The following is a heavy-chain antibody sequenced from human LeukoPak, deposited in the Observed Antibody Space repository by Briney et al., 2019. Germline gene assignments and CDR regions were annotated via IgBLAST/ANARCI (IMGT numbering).Heavy chain of an antibody. D-gene: IGHD5-12*01. V-gene: IGHV3-30*02. CDR1: GFTFSNYG. CDR2: VRYDGSNE. CDR3: AKQSGYDY. J-gene: IGHJ4*02. Sequence: SGGSLRLSCAASGFTFSNYGMHWVRQAPGKELEWVAFVRYDGSNEYYADSVKGRFTISRDNSKNTLYLQMNSLRPEDTAVYYCAKQSGYDYWGQGTLVTVSS.